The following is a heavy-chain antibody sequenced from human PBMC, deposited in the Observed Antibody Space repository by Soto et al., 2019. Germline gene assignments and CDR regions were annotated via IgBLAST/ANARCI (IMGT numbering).Heavy chain of an antibody. J-gene: IGHJ5*02. CDR2: IIAYNFNT. CDR3: ARDSTLLIAIGRFDP. V-gene: IGHV1-18*01. D-gene: IGHD2-21*01. CDR1: GYTFTSYG. Sequence: VKVSFKASGYTFTSYGISCLRHAPGQLLEWMLWIIAYNFNTKYAQKLQGRVTMTTYTSTSTADMELRSLRSDDTAVYYCARDSTLLIAIGRFDPWGQGTLVTVSS.